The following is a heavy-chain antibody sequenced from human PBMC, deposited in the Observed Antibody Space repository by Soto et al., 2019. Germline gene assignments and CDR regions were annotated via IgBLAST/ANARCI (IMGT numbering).Heavy chain of an antibody. J-gene: IGHJ4*02. V-gene: IGHV1-69*06. CDR2: ITPILRET. CDR1: GGTFSTYT. Sequence: QVHLVQSGTEVRKPGSSVTVSCKVSGGTFSTYTISWVRQAPGQGLQWMGGITPILRETTYAQNFQGRVFMSADISGPTAYTQVSDLAPVDTATYYCGRVPRYTIPTSDSLDQWGQGTRVTVSS. CDR3: GRVPRYTIPTSDSLDQ. D-gene: IGHD1-26*01.